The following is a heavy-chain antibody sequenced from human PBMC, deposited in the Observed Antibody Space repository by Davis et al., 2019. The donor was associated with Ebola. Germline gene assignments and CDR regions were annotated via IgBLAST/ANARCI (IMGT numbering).Heavy chain of an antibody. CDR3: ARDASSLDY. Sequence: ASVKVSCKSSGGTFRRYAINWVRQAPGQGLEWLGWINPNSGGTTYAQKFQDRVTMTADTTINTAYLELMRLTSDDTAVYYCARDASSLDYWGQGTLVTVSS. CDR1: GGTFRRYA. V-gene: IGHV1-2*02. D-gene: IGHD6-13*01. J-gene: IGHJ4*02. CDR2: INPNSGGT.